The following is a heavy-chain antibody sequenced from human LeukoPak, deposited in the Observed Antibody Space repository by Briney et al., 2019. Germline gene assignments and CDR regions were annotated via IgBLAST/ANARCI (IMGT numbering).Heavy chain of an antibody. CDR2: IIPIFGTA. Sequence: ASVKVSCKASGGTFSSYAISWVRQAPGQGLEWMGGIIPIFGTANYAQKFQGRVTITADGSTSTAYMELSSLKTEDTAVYYCAREMSWLRGAFDIWGQGTMVAVSS. CDR3: AREMSWLRGAFDI. J-gene: IGHJ3*02. CDR1: GGTFSSYA. D-gene: IGHD5-12*01. V-gene: IGHV1-69*01.